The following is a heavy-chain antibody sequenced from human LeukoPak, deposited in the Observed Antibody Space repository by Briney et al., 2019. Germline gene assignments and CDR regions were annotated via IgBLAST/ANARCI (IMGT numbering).Heavy chain of an antibody. D-gene: IGHD3-9*01. CDR2: IWYDGSNK. V-gene: IGHV3-33*01. CDR1: GFTFSSYG. CDR3: ARDHLPFYDILTGYYPY. J-gene: IGHJ4*02. Sequence: GRSLRLSCAASGFTFSSYGMHWVRQAPGKGLEWVAVIWYDGSNKYCADSVKGRFTISRDNSKNTLYLQMNSLRAEDTAVYYCARDHLPFYDILTGYYPYWGQGTLVTVSS.